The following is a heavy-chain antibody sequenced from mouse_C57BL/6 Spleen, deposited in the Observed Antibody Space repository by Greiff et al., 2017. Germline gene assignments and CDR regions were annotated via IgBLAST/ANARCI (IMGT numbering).Heavy chain of an antibody. J-gene: IGHJ4*01. CDR1: GFSLTSYG. CDR3: ASCSSYDAMDY. V-gene: IGHV2-2*01. Sequence: VQVVESGPGLVQPSQSLSITCTVSGFSLTSYGVHWVRQSPGKGLEWLGVIWSGGSTDYNAAFISSLSISKDNSKSQVFFKINSLQADDTAIYYCASCSSYDAMDYWGQGTSVTVSS. D-gene: IGHD1-1*01. CDR2: IWSGGST.